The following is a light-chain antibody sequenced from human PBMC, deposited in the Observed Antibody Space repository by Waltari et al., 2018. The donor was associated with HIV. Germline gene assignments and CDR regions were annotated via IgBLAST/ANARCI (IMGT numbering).Light chain of an antibody. V-gene: IGLV1-47*01. Sequence: QSVLTQPPSASGTPGQRVTIPCSGSSSNTGNNYVYWYHQVPGTAPNLLIHRNDQRPSGVPDRFSGSKSGTSAALAISGLRSDDEGDYYCATWDGSLSGRVFGGGTKLTVL. CDR3: ATWDGSLSGRV. J-gene: IGLJ3*02. CDR2: RND. CDR1: SSNTGNNY.